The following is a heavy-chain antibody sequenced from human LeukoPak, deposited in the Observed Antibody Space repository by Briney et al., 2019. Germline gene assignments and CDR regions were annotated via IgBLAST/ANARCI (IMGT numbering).Heavy chain of an antibody. Sequence: PGGSLRLSCAASGFRFGNYGMHWVRQAPGKGLGWVAVMSDDGRNKYYADSVRGRFTISRDNSKNLLYLQMNNLRPEDTAVYHCAKDADTATIIYWYFDLWGRGTLVTVSS. CDR3: AKDADTATIIYWYFDL. V-gene: IGHV3-30*18. CDR1: GFRFGNYG. D-gene: IGHD5-18*01. CDR2: MSDDGRNK. J-gene: IGHJ2*01.